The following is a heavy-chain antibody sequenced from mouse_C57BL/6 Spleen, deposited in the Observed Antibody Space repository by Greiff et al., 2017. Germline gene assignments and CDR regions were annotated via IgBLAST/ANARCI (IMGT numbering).Heavy chain of an antibody. J-gene: IGHJ1*03. CDR1: GFTFSDSG. CDR3: ATYYSNGDWYFDV. V-gene: IGHV5-17*01. Sequence: DVMLVASGGGLVKPGGSLKLSCAASGFTFSDSGMHWVRQAPEKGLEWVAYISSGSSTIYYADTVKGRFTISRDNAKNTLFLQMTSLRSEDTAMYYCATYYSNGDWYFDVWGTGTTVTVSS. CDR2: ISSGSSTI. D-gene: IGHD2-5*01.